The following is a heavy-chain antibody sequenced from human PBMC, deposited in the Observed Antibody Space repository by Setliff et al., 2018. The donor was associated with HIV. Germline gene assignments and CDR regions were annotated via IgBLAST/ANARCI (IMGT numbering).Heavy chain of an antibody. V-gene: IGHV4-34*01. Sequence: SETLSLTCAVNGGSFSDNYWTWIRQPPGKGLEWIGEINHSGMSNFNPSLKSRVTIPVDTPRKQFSLKLSSVTAADTAVYYCARGGGFWSGQLDYWGQGTLVTVSS. CDR1: GGSFSDNY. D-gene: IGHD3-3*01. CDR3: ARGGGFWSGQLDY. J-gene: IGHJ4*02. CDR2: INHSGMS.